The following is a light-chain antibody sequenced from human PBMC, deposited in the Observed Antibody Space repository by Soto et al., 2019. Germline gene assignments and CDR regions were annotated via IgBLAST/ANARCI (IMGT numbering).Light chain of an antibody. Sequence: DIQMTQSPSTLSASVGDRVSITCRASQSISRQLAWNEQKPGKAPNLLIYQASNLETGVPSRFTGSGSGTEFTLIISSLQPADLATYYCLQYQSYWTFGPGTKVEVK. CDR3: LQYQSYWT. CDR1: QSISRQ. V-gene: IGKV1-5*03. CDR2: QAS. J-gene: IGKJ1*01.